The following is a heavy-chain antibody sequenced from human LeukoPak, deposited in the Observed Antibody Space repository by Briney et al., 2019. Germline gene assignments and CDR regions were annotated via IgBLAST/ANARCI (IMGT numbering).Heavy chain of an antibody. CDR1: GGSISSGSYY. Sequence: SQTLSLTCTVSGGSISSGSYYWSWIRQPAGKGLEWIGRIYTSGSTNYNPPLKSRVTISVDTSKNQFSLKLSSVTAADTAVYYCARPRSGSYLNDAFDIWGQGTMVTVSS. CDR2: IYTSGST. V-gene: IGHV4-61*02. CDR3: ARPRSGSYLNDAFDI. D-gene: IGHD1-26*01. J-gene: IGHJ3*02.